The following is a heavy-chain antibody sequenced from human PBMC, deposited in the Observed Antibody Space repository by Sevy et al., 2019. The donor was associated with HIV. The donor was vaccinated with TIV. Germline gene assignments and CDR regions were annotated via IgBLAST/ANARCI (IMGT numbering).Heavy chain of an antibody. CDR3: TRLGYSGSPQGFYYYMDV. CDR1: GFTFSDHY. V-gene: IGHV3-72*01. J-gene: IGHJ6*03. Sequence: GGSLRLSCAASGFTFSDHYMDWVRQAPGKGLEWIGRIRNKAKSYTTEYAASVRGSVTISRDDSKNSLYLQMNSLKTEDTAVYYCTRLGYSGSPQGFYYYMDVWGKGTTVTVSS. CDR2: IRNKAKSYTT. D-gene: IGHD1-26*01.